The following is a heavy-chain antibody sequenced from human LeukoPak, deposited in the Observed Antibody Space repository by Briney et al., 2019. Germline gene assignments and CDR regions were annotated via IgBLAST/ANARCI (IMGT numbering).Heavy chain of an antibody. CDR3: ARGERIAARPRGYFDY. D-gene: IGHD6-6*01. CDR1: VYTFTSYD. CDR2: MNPNSGNT. J-gene: IGHJ4*02. V-gene: IGHV1-8*01. Sequence: ASVKVSCKASVYTFTSYDINWVRQATGQGLEWMGWMNPNSGNTGYAQKFQGGVTMTRNTSISTAYMELSSLRSEDTAVYYCARGERIAARPRGYFDYWGQGTLVTVSS.